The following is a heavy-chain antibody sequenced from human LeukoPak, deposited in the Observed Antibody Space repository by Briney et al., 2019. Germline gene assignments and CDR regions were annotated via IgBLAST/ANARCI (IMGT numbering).Heavy chain of an antibody. CDR1: GYTFTGYY. D-gene: IGHD1-26*01. V-gene: IGHV1-2*02. J-gene: IGHJ4*02. CDR3: ARDIDRSGSYLSSLFY. CDR2: INPNSGGT. Sequence: ASVKVSCKASGYTFTGYYMHWVRQAPGQGLEWMGWINPNSGGTNYAQKFQGRVTMTRDTSISTAHMELSRLRSDDTAVYYCARDIDRSGSYLSSLFYWGQGTLVTVSS.